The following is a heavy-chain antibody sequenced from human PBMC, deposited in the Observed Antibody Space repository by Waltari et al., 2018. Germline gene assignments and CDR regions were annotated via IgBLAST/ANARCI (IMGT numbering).Heavy chain of an antibody. CDR3: PLVAARPSFFYGIDV. D-gene: IGHD6-6*01. J-gene: IGHJ6*02. V-gene: IGHV1-2*02. CDR2: IHPNRGCP. CDR1: GYTFTGSY. Sequence: QVQLVQSGAEVKKPGASVKVSCKASGYTFTGSYLPLVRQAPGQGPEWMGWIHPNRGCPNHAQKVQGRVTQTRDTSISTAHMGLSRLGSDGTAGYYRPLVAARPSFFYGIDVWGQGTTVTVSS.